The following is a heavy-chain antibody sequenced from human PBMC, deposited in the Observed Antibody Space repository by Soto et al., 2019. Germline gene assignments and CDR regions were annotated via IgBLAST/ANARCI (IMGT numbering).Heavy chain of an antibody. CDR1: GFTVSSNY. V-gene: IGHV3-53*02. CDR2: IYSGGTT. Sequence: EVQLVETGGGLIQPGGSRRLSCAASGFTVSSNYMSWVRQAPGKGLEWVSAIYSGGTTYYADSVRGRFAISRDSSNNTLFLQMNSLRVDDTAVYYCARVATMIEGANAGMDVWGQGTTVTVSS. D-gene: IGHD3-22*01. CDR3: ARVATMIEGANAGMDV. J-gene: IGHJ6*02.